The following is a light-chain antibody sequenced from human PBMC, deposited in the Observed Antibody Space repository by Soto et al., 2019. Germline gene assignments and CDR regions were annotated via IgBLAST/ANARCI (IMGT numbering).Light chain of an antibody. CDR1: QSVSSN. CDR2: GAS. V-gene: IGKV3-15*01. CDR3: QQYINWPRT. Sequence: EIVMTQSPATLSVSPGERATLSCRASQSVSSNLAWYQQKPGQAPRPLIYGASTRATGIPARFSGSGSGTDFTLTISSLQSEDFAVYYCQQYINWPRTFGQGTKVDIK. J-gene: IGKJ1*01.